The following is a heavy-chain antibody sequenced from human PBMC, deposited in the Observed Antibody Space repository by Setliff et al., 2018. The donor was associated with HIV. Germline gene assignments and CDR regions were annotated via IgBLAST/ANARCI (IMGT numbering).Heavy chain of an antibody. J-gene: IGHJ4*02. D-gene: IGHD1-26*01. CDR2: ISSGSRTI. V-gene: IGHV3-48*01. Sequence: PGGSLRLSCAASGFTFNTYSMIWVRQAPGKGLQWVSYISSGSRTIYYADSVKGRFTISRDNAKNSLFLQMSRLRVEDTARYYCARDPEPTGFSGSFGYWGQGTLVTVSS. CDR3: ARDPEPTGFSGSFGY. CDR1: GFTFNTYS.